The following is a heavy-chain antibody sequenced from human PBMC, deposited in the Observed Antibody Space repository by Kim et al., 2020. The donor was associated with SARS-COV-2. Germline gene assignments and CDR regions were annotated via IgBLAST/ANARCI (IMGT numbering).Heavy chain of an antibody. V-gene: IGHV4-30-4*01. J-gene: IGHJ1*01. D-gene: IGHD3-16*02. Sequence: SETLSLTCTVSGGSISSGDYYWSWIRQPPGKGLEWIGYIYYSGSTYYNPSLKSRVTISVDTSKNQFSLKLSSVTAADTAVYYCAREGDDYVWGSYRYTGYFQHWGQGTLVTVSS. CDR1: GGSISSGDYY. CDR2: IYYSGST. CDR3: AREGDDYVWGSYRYTGYFQH.